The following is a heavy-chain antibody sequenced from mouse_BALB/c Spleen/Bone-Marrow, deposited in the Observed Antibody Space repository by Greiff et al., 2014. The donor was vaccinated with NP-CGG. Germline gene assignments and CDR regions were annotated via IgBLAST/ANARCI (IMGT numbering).Heavy chain of an antibody. J-gene: IGHJ4*01. V-gene: IGHV5-6-4*01. CDR2: ISSGGSYT. CDR1: GFTFSSYT. CDR3: TRDGKGNYDDAMDY. Sequence: EVMLVESGGGLVKPGGSLKLSCAASGFTFSSYTMSWVRQTPEKRLEWVATISSGGSYTYYPDSVKGRFTISRDNAKNTLYLQMSSLKSEDTAMYYCTRDGKGNYDDAMDYWGQGTPVTVSA. D-gene: IGHD2-1*01.